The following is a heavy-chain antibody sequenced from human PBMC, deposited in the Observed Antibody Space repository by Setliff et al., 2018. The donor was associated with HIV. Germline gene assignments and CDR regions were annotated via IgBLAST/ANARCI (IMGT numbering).Heavy chain of an antibody. CDR3: ARDGGYSGHQWFGDAFDI. CDR1: GDIFSRYA. J-gene: IGHJ3*02. D-gene: IGHD5-12*01. CDR2: IIPIYGTA. Sequence: SVKVSCKAFGDIFSRYAISWVRQAPGQGLEWMGGIIPIYGTANYAQKFQGRVRITADESTSTAYMDLSSLRSEDTAVYYYARDGGYSGHQWFGDAFDIWGQGTMVTVSS. V-gene: IGHV1-69*13.